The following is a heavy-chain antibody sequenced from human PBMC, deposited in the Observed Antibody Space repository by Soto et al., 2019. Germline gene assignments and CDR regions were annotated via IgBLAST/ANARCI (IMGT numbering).Heavy chain of an antibody. J-gene: IGHJ4*02. V-gene: IGHV1-69*06. CDR1: GGTFSSYA. CDR2: IIPIFGTA. D-gene: IGHD2-2*02. Sequence: SVKVSCKASGGTFSSYAISWVRQAPGQGLEWMGGIIPIFGTANYAQKVQGRVTITADKSTSTAYMELSSLRSEDTAVYYCAKGSWRGYCSDTSCYTINYWGQGTLVTVSS. CDR3: AKGSWRGYCSDTSCYTINY.